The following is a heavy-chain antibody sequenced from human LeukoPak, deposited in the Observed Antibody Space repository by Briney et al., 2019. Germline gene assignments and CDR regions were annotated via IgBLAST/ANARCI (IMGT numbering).Heavy chain of an antibody. CDR1: GYTFTGYY. CDR2: INPNSGGT. CDR3: ARGRRGSSMVFDY. J-gene: IGHJ4*02. V-gene: IGHV1-2*02. Sequence: ASVKVSCKASGYTFTGYYMHWVRQAPGQGLEWMGWINPNSGGTNYAQTFQGRVTMTRDTSISTAYMELSRLRSDDTAVYYCARGRRGSSMVFDYWGQGTLVTVSS. D-gene: IGHD3-3*02.